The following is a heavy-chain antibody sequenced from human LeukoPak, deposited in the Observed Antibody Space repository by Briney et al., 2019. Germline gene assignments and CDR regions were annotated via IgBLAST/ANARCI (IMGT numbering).Heavy chain of an antibody. D-gene: IGHD3-10*01. CDR1: GFTFSSYA. CDR2: ISGSGGST. Sequence: GGSLRLSCAASGFTFSSYAMSWVRQAPGKGLEWVSAISGSGGSTYYADSVKGRFTISRDNARNSVYLQMNGLRDEDTAVYYCTRGSFGVFDYWGQGILVTVSS. CDR3: TRGSFGVFDY. J-gene: IGHJ4*02. V-gene: IGHV3-23*01.